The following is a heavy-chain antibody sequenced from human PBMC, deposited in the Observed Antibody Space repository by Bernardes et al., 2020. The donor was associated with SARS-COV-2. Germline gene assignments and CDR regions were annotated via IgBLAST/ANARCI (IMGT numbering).Heavy chain of an antibody. CDR1: GFTFTGYY. V-gene: IGHV1-2*02. CDR2: INPNSGDT. CDR3: ARGIDY. J-gene: IGHJ4*02. Sequence: ASVKVSCKTSGFTFTGYYLFWVRQAPGQGLEWMGWINPNSGDTDYAQKFQGRVTMTRDTSVNTAYMELTRLESDDTAVYYCARGIDYWGQGTLVTVSS. D-gene: IGHD3-10*01.